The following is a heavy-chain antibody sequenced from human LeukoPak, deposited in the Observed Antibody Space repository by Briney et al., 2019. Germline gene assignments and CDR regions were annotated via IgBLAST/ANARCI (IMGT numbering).Heavy chain of an antibody. CDR1: GGSFSGYY. J-gene: IGHJ4*02. CDR2: INYSGST. D-gene: IGHD5-24*01. CDR3: ARGPRGMPTTFLKY. Sequence: SETLSLTCAVYGGSFSGYYWSWIRQPPGKGLEWIGEINYSGSTNYNPSLKSRVTISVDTSKNQFSLELNSVTAADTAIYYCARGPRGMPTTFLKYWGQGTLVTVSS. V-gene: IGHV4-34*01.